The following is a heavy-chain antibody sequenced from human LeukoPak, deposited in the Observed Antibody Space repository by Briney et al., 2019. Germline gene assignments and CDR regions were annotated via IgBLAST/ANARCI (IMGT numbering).Heavy chain of an antibody. CDR2: IYHVGST. J-gene: IGHJ4*02. CDR3: ASHYDFWSGYFDY. V-gene: IGHV4-38-2*02. D-gene: IGHD3-3*01. Sequence: SETLSLTCTVSGYSISSGYYWGWIRQSPGKGLEWIGSIYHVGSTYYNPSLKSRVTISEDTSKNQFSLKLSSVTAADTAVYYCASHYDFWSGYFDYWGQGTLVTVSS. CDR1: GYSISSGYY.